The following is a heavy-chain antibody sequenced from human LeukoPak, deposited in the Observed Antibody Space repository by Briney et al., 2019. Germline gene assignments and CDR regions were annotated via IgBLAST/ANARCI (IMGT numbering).Heavy chain of an antibody. CDR1: GGSISSSSYY. CDR2: ISGSGSLT. J-gene: IGHJ4*02. D-gene: IGHD3-9*01. CDR3: ANVRYFDWYYFDY. Sequence: ETLSLTCTVSGGSISSSSYYWGWIRQAPGKGLEWVSGISGSGSLTYYADSVKGRFTISRDNSKTTLYLQMNGLRVDDTAVYYCANVRYFDWYYFDYWGQGTLVTVSS. V-gene: IGHV3-23*01.